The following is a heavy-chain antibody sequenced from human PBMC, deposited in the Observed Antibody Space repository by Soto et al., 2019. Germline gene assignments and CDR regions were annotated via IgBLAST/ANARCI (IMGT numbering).Heavy chain of an antibody. J-gene: IGHJ4*02. V-gene: IGHV1-18*01. CDR1: GYTFSDYG. CDR3: ARDRTLGGAVRALDF. CDR2: ITAFNSNT. D-gene: IGHD3-10*02. Sequence: APVKLYCKTSGYTFSDYGSSCRRKTHEQGLEWMGWITAFNSNTRYAETFQDRVTMTTDTSTRTAYMELRSLTSDDTAVYYCARDRTLGGAVRALDFWGQGTQVTVSS.